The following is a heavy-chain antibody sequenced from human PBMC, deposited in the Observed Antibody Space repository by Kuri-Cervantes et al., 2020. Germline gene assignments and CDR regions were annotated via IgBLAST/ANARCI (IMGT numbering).Heavy chain of an antibody. Sequence: GGSLRLSCAASGFTFSDYYMSWVRQAPGKGLEWVSTISGRGSSTHYADSVKGRFTISRDDSKNTLYLQMDSLRAEDTAVYYCAKDYGDGNPLDYWGQGTLVTVSS. J-gene: IGHJ4*02. V-gene: IGHV3-23*01. CDR2: ISGRGSST. CDR3: AKDYGDGNPLDY. D-gene: IGHD4-23*01. CDR1: GFTFSDYY.